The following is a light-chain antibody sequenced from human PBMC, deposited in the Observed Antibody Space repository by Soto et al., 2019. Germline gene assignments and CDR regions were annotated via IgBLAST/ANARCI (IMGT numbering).Light chain of an antibody. Sequence: EIVWTQSPGTLSLSPGAGATLSFRASQSVGNNYLAWYQQKPGQAPRFLMYDASTRATGIPDRFSGSGSGTDFTLTISRLESEDFAVYYCQQYGSTPLTFGGGTKVEIK. CDR1: QSVGNNY. V-gene: IGKV3-20*01. J-gene: IGKJ4*01. CDR3: QQYGSTPLT. CDR2: DAS.